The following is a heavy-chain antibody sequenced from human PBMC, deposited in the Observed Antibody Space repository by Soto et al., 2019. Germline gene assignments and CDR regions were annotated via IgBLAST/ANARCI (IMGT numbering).Heavy chain of an antibody. CDR1: GGSISSGDYY. V-gene: IGHV4-30-4*01. J-gene: IGHJ5*02. CDR3: ARARFADFWSGYLGAYCDP. Sequence: QVQLQESGPGLVKPSQTLSLTCTVSGGSISSGDYYWSWIRQPPGKGLEWIGYIYYSGSTYYNPSLKSRVTISVDTSKNQFSLKLSSVTAADTAVYYCARARFADFWSGYLGAYCDPWGQGTLVTVSS. D-gene: IGHD3-3*01. CDR2: IYYSGST.